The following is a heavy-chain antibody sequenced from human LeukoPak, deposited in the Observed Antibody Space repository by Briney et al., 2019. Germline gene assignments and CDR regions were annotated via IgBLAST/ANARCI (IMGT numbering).Heavy chain of an antibody. V-gene: IGHV4-39*01. CDR1: GGSISSSSYY. CDR2: IYYSGST. D-gene: IGHD2-15*01. J-gene: IGHJ5*02. CDR3: ARSLAALYNWFDP. Sequence: SSETLSLTCTVSGGSISSSSYYWGWIRQPPGKGLEWIGSIYYSGSTYYNPSLKGRVTISVDMSKNQFSLKMSSVTAADTAVYYCARSLAALYNWFDPWGQGTLVTVSS.